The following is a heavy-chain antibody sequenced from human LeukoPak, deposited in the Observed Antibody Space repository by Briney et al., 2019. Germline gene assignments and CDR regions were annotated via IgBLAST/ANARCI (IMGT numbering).Heavy chain of an antibody. CDR1: GFTLSNYG. V-gene: IGHV3-23*01. D-gene: IGHD3-10*01. J-gene: IGHJ4*02. Sequence: GGSLRLSCAVSGFTLSNYGVSWVRLAPGKGLEWVAGISGSGGGTKYADSVKGRFTISRDNPRNTLYLQMNSLRAEDTAVYFCAKRGVVIRVVLVGFHKEANYFDSWGQGAWSPSPQ. CDR2: ISGSGGGT. CDR3: AKRGVVIRVVLVGFHKEANYFDS.